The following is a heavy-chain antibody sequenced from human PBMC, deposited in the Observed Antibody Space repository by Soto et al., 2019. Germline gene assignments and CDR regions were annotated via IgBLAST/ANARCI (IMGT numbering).Heavy chain of an antibody. CDR3: ARQYPIPAAPDAFDI. CDR2: ISSSSSYI. J-gene: IGHJ3*02. Sequence: PGGSLRLSCAASGFTFSSYSMNWVRQAPGKGLEWVSSISSSSSYIYYADSVKGRFTISRDNAKNSLYLQMNSLRAEDTAVYYCARQYPIPAAPDAFDIWGQGTMVTVSS. D-gene: IGHD2-2*01. CDR1: GFTFSSYS. V-gene: IGHV3-21*01.